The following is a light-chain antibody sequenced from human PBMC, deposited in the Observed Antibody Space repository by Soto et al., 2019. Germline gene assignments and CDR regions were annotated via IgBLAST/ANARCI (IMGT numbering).Light chain of an antibody. J-gene: IGKJ1*01. CDR3: QQYGSSQS. CDR2: GAS. Sequence: EIVMTQSPATLSVSPGERATLSCRASQTVNNNLAWYQQKPGQAPRLLIYGASARATGIPARFSGSGSGTEFTLTISRLEPEDFAVYYCQQYGSSQSFGQGTKVEIK. CDR1: QTVNNN. V-gene: IGKV3-15*01.